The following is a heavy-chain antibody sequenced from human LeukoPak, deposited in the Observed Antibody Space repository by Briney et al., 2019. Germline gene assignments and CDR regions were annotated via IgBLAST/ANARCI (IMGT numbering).Heavy chain of an antibody. CDR3: ARDRPVPGYDFWSGYYRGDAFDI. D-gene: IGHD3-3*01. J-gene: IGHJ3*02. CDR2: ISSSSSTI. Sequence: GGSLRLSCAASGFTFSSYSMNWVRQAPGKGLEWVSYISSSSSTIYYADSVKGRFTISRDNAKNSLYLQMNSLRAEDTAVYYCARDRPVPGYDFWSGYYRGDAFDIWGQGTMVTVSS. CDR1: GFTFSSYS. V-gene: IGHV3-48*01.